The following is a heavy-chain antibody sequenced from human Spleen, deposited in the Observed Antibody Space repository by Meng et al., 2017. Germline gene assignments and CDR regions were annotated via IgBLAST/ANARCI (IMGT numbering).Heavy chain of an antibody. J-gene: IGHJ4*02. CDR2: SSAGDEGT. Sequence: ASVKVSCKASGYTFANYAWHWVRQAPGQRLEWMGWSSAGDEGTAYSETLKGRVTFTRDTSATTTYMELSGLRSEDTAIYYCTRDPSAARPSYFDYWGQGTLVTVSS. V-gene: IGHV1-3*01. D-gene: IGHD6-6*01. CDR3: TRDPSAARPSYFDY. CDR1: GYTFANYA.